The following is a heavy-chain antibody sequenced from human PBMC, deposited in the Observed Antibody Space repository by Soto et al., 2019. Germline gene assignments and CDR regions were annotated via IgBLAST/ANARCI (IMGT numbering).Heavy chain of an antibody. J-gene: IGHJ3*02. Sequence: PGGSLRLSCAASGFTFSNAWMNWVRQAPGKGLEWVGRIKSKTDGGTTDYAAPVKGRFTISRDDSKNTLYLQMNSLKTEDTAVYYCTTDPPDPPYYYDRSNDAFDIWGQGTMVTVSS. D-gene: IGHD3-22*01. CDR3: TTDPPDPPYYYDRSNDAFDI. CDR2: IKSKTDGGTT. V-gene: IGHV3-15*07. CDR1: GFTFSNAW.